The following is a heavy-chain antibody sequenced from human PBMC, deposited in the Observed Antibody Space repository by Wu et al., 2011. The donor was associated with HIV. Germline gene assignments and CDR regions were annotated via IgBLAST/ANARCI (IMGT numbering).Heavy chain of an antibody. Sequence: QIHMVQSGAEVKKPGASVKVSCKTSGYTFTTYGITWVRQAPGQGLEWMGRIIPSLGTASYAQKFQGRVTITADKSTSTAYMELSSLRSEDAAVYYCARYLTATHYYYAMDVWGQGTTVTVSS. V-gene: IGHV1-69*04. CDR3: ARYLTATHYYYAMDV. J-gene: IGHJ6*02. D-gene: IGHD4-11*01. CDR1: GYTFTTYG. CDR2: IIPSLGTA.